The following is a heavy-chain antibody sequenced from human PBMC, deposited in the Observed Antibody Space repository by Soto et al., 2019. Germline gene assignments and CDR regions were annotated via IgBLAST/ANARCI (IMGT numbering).Heavy chain of an antibody. CDR3: AEDSGSYYDYYYGMDV. V-gene: IGHV1-69*13. Sequence: EASVKVSCKASGGTFSSYAISWVRQAPGQGLEWMGGIIPIFGTANYAQKFQGRVTITADESTSTAYMELSSLRSEDTAVYYCAEDSGSYYDYYYGMDVWGQGTTVTVSS. CDR1: GGTFSSYA. J-gene: IGHJ6*02. CDR2: IIPIFGTA. D-gene: IGHD1-26*01.